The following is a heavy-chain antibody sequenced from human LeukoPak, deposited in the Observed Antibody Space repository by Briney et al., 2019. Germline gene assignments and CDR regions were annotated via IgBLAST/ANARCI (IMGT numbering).Heavy chain of an antibody. CDR1: GFTFSSYS. CDR2: ISSSSSTI. CDR3: AKGGLDIVVVPALFLDY. J-gene: IGHJ4*02. V-gene: IGHV3-48*01. D-gene: IGHD2-2*03. Sequence: GGSLRLSCAASGFTFSSYSMNWVRQAPGKGLEWVSYISSSSSTIYYADSVKGRFTISRDNSKNTLYLQMNSLRAEDTAVYYCAKGGLDIVVVPALFLDYWGQGTLVTVSS.